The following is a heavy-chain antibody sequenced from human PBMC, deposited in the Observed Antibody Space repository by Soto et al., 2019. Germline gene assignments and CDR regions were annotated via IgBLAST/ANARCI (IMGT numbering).Heavy chain of an antibody. D-gene: IGHD3-16*01. Sequence: QVQLQESGPGLVKPSETLSLTCTVSDGSFTAYYWSWIRQPPGKGLEWIGYIYHSGTTTYNPSLKCRVTMSIDTSKIQVSLKLSSVTAADTAVYYCAREYMRWFDPWGQGTLVTVSS. CDR3: AREYMRWFDP. V-gene: IGHV4-59*01. CDR1: DGSFTAYY. CDR2: IYHSGTT. J-gene: IGHJ5*02.